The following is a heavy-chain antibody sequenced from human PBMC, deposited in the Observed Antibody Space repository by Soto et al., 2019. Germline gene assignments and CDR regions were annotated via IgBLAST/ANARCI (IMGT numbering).Heavy chain of an antibody. J-gene: IGHJ4*02. Sequence: PGGSLRLSCAASGFTFSTYAMAWVRQAPGKGLEWVSGVSASGLNTDYADPVKGRFYISRDNSKNTVSLHMNSLTSEDTAIYYCARNILGGTTDYWGQGTLVTVSS. CDR2: VSASGLNT. CDR3: ARNILGGTTDY. D-gene: IGHD1-7*01. CDR1: GFTFSTYA. V-gene: IGHV3-23*01.